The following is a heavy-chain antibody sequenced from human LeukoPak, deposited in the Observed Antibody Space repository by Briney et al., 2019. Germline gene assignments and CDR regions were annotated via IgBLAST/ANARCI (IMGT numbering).Heavy chain of an antibody. Sequence: PGGSLRLSCAASGFTFSGYWMSWVRQAPGKGLEWVASIQQDGNEKYYVDSVKGRFTISRDNAKKSLYLQMNSLRAEDTAVYYCARETEMANLDYWGQGTLVTVSS. D-gene: IGHD5-24*01. CDR1: GFTFSGYW. CDR2: IQQDGNEK. V-gene: IGHV3-7*04. J-gene: IGHJ4*02. CDR3: ARETEMANLDY.